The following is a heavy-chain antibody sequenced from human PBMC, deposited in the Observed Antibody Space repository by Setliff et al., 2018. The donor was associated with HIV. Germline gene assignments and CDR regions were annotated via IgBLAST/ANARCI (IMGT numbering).Heavy chain of an antibody. CDR3: ARVSLAARTAWFDP. D-gene: IGHD6-6*01. V-gene: IGHV4-34*01. J-gene: IGHJ5*02. CDR2: INHSGST. CDR1: GGSFSGYY. Sequence: SETLSLTCAVYGGSFSGYYWSWIRQPPGKGLEWIGEINHSGSTNYNPSLKSRVTISVDTSKNQFSLKLSSVTAADTAVYYCARVSLAARTAWFDPWGQGTLVTVSS.